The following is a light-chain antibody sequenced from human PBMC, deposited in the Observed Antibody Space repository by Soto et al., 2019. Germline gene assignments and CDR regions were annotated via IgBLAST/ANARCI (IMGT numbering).Light chain of an antibody. Sequence: ESVVTQSPGALSLSPGERATLSCSASQSVSSSYLAWYQQKPGQAPRLLIYGASSRATGIPDRFSGSGSGTDFTLTISRLEPEDFAVYYCQQYGSSPWTFGQGTKVDIK. J-gene: IGKJ1*01. CDR1: QSVSSSY. V-gene: IGKV3-20*01. CDR2: GAS. CDR3: QQYGSSPWT.